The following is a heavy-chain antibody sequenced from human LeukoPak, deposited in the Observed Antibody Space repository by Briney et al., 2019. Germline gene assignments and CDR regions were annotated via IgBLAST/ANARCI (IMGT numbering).Heavy chain of an antibody. CDR1: GFTFSSNA. CDR3: TRDRSGQD. CDR2: IKQDGSEK. D-gene: IGHD1-1*01. J-gene: IGHJ4*02. V-gene: IGHV3-7*05. Sequence: GGSLRLSCAASGFTFSSNAMSWVRQAPGKGLQWVANIKQDGSEKYYVDSVKGRFTISRDNAKNSLYLQMNSLRAEDTAVYYCTRDRSGQDWGQGTLVTVSS.